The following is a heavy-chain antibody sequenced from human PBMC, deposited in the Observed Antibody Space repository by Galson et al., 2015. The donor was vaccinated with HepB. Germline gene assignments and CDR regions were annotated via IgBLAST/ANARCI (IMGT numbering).Heavy chain of an antibody. Sequence: SLRLSCAASGFTFNLYSMVWVRQAPGKGLEWASSISTNSNLINYAASLKGRFTTSRANARNSLYLQMGSLRAEDTAVYYCARLNCSGGGCLLRGVFFDYWGQGTLVSVAS. D-gene: IGHD2-8*02. CDR2: ISTNSNLI. CDR3: ARLNCSGGGCLLRGVFFDY. J-gene: IGHJ4*02. CDR1: GFTFNLYS. V-gene: IGHV3-21*01.